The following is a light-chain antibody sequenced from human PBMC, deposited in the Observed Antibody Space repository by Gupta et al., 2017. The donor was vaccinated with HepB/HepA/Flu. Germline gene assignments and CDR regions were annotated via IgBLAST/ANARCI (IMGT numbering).Light chain of an antibody. CDR3: QHGTNWPRT. J-gene: IGKJ1*01. V-gene: IGKV3-11*01. Sequence: EIVLRQSPAALSLSPGERATLSCRASQSVSGCLAWYQQKPGQAPRLLIYGTYNRPTGIPARFSGSGSGTEFTLTISRLEPEDFAVYYCQHGTNWPRTFGQGTKVEIK. CDR2: GTY. CDR1: QSVSGC.